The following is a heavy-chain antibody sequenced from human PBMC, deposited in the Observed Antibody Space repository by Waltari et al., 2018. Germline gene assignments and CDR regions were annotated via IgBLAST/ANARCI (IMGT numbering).Heavy chain of an antibody. J-gene: IGHJ6*02. Sequence: EVQLLESGGGLVQPGGSLRLSCAASGFTFSSYAMSWVRQAPGKGLEWVSAIGGSGGSTYYADSVKGRFTISRDNSKNTLYLQMNSLRAEDTAVYYCAKDGPFRFWTEGYYGMDVWGQGTTVTVSS. CDR1: GFTFSSYA. D-gene: IGHD3-3*01. CDR2: IGGSGGST. CDR3: AKDGPFRFWTEGYYGMDV. V-gene: IGHV3-23*01.